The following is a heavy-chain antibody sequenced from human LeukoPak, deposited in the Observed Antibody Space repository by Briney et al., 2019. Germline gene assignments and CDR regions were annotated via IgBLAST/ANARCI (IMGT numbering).Heavy chain of an antibody. D-gene: IGHD2-2*01. CDR3: ARIDIVVVPAARKEFDY. V-gene: IGHV4-34*01. CDR2: IYYSGST. Sequence: SETLSLTCAVYGGSFSGYYWSWIRQPPGKGPEWIGSIYYSGSTYYNPSLKSRVTISVDTSKNQFSLKLSSATAADTAVYYCARIDIVVVPAARKEFDYWGQGTLVTVSS. J-gene: IGHJ4*02. CDR1: GGSFSGYY.